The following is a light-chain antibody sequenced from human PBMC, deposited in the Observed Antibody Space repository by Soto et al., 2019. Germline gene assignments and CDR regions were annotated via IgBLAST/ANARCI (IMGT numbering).Light chain of an antibody. J-gene: IGKJ2*01. V-gene: IGKV1-39*01. CDR1: QSISSY. Sequence: DLQMTQSPSSLSASVGDRVTITCRASQSISSYLNWYQQKPGKAPKLLIYAASSLQSGVPSRFSGSGSGTDFTLTISSLQPEDFATYYCQQSYSTPMYTFGQWTKLEIK. CDR3: QQSYSTPMYT. CDR2: AAS.